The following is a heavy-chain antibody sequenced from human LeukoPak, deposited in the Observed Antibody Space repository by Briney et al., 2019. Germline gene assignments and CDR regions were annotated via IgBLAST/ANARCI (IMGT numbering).Heavy chain of an antibody. CDR1: GFTVSSNY. J-gene: IGHJ4*02. CDR3: ARHPDYGDYTIFDY. Sequence: PGGSLRLSCAASGFTVSSNYMNWVRQAPGKGLEWVSVIHSGGSTYYADSVKGRFTISRDNSKNTLSLQMNSLRAEDTAVYYCARHPDYGDYTIFDYWGQGTLVAVSS. D-gene: IGHD4-17*01. V-gene: IGHV3-53*01. CDR2: IHSGGST.